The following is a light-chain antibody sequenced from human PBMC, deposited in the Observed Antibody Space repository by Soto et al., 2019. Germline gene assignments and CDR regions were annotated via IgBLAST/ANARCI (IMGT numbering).Light chain of an antibody. V-gene: IGLV3-21*02. CDR1: NIGSKT. J-gene: IGLJ1*01. CDR2: DNS. Sequence: SYELTQAPSVSVAPGQTATIPCGGNNIGSKTVHWYQQKPGQAPVLVVSDNSDRPSGIPERFSGSKSENTATLTIIRVEAGDEAGYYCQVWDNINDHYVFGGGTKVTVL. CDR3: QVWDNINDHYV.